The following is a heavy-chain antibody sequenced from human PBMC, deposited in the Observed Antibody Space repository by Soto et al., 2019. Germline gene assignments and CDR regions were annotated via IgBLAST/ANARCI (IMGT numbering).Heavy chain of an antibody. CDR3: ARDTPRPYSSSWYGWFDP. CDR2: ISAYNGNT. CDR1: GYTFTSYG. Sequence: ASVKVSCKASGYTFTSYGISWVRQAPGQGLEWMGWISAYNGNTNYAQKLQGRVTMTTDTSTSTAYMELRSLRSDDTAVYYCARDTPRPYSSSWYGWFDPWGQGTLVTVS. D-gene: IGHD6-13*01. V-gene: IGHV1-18*01. J-gene: IGHJ5*02.